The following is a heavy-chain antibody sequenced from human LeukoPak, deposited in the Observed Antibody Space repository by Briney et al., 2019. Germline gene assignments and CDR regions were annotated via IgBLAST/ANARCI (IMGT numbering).Heavy chain of an antibody. V-gene: IGHV3-23*01. CDR3: AKASWVSSTDAVR. CDR1: GLSFSSFA. D-gene: IGHD3-16*01. CDR2: MRGNGET. J-gene: IGHJ4*02. Sequence: GGSLRLSCAASGLSFSSFAMSWVRQGPARGLEWVSSMRGNGETFYADSVKGRFTLSSDSSRNTVYFQLNSLRVEDTAIYYCAKASWVSSTDAVRWGQGTLVTVSS.